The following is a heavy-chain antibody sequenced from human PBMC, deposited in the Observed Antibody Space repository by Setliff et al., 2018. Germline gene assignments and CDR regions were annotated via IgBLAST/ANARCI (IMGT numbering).Heavy chain of an antibody. CDR3: ARDREWIVGATYYYYGMDV. CDR1: GGTFSIYA. J-gene: IGHJ6*02. Sequence: SVKVSCKASGGTFSIYAISWVRQAPGQGLEWMGGIIPIFGTANYAQKFQGRVTITADESTSTAYMELSSLRSEDTAVYYCARDREWIVGATYYYYGMDVWGQGTTVTVSS. D-gene: IGHD1-26*01. V-gene: IGHV1-69*13. CDR2: IIPIFGTA.